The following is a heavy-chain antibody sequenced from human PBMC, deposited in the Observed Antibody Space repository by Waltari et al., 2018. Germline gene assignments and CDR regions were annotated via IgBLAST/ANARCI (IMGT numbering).Heavy chain of an antibody. CDR2: INTDANIT. J-gene: IGHJ6*02. CDR3: ARGSKSAMDV. CDR1: GFTFTNYW. V-gene: IGHV3-74*01. Sequence: EEQMAESGGGLVHPGGSLRLSCAASGFTFTNYWMHWVRQAPGKGLVWVSHINTDANITNYVDSVKGRFTVSRDNAKNTLYLQMNSLTVEDTAVYYCARGSKSAMDVWGQGTTVTVSS.